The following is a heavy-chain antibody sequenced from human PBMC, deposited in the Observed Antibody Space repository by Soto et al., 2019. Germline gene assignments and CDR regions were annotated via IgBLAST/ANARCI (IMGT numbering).Heavy chain of an antibody. D-gene: IGHD6-19*01. V-gene: IGHV1-69*02. CDR3: ASWDSGWYINY. CDR2: IIPILGIA. Sequence: QVQLVQSGAEVKKPGSSVKVSCKASGGTFSSYTISWVRQAPGQGLEWMGRIIPILGIANYAQKFQGRVTITADKSTSTAYMELSSLRSEDTAVYYCASWDSGWYINYWGQGTLVTVSS. J-gene: IGHJ4*02. CDR1: GGTFSSYT.